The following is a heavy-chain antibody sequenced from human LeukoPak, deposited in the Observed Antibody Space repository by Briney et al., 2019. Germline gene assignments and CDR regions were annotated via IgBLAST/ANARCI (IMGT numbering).Heavy chain of an antibody. D-gene: IGHD6-19*01. CDR2: INQGGSEE. J-gene: IGHJ4*02. CDR3: ARGRYSSGWYGYFDY. V-gene: IGHV3-7*04. CDR1: GFTFSSYW. Sequence: QPGGSLKLSCAASGFTFSSYWMSWVRQAPGKGLEWVANINQGGSEEYYMDSVKGRFTISRDNAKNSLYLQMNSLRAEDTAVYYCARGRYSSGWYGYFDYWGQRTLVTISS.